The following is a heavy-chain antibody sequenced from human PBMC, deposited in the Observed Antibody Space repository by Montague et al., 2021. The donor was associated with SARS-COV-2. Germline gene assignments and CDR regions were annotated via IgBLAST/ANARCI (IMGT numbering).Heavy chain of an antibody. J-gene: IGHJ4*02. V-gene: IGHV4-59*08. CDR3: ARHKAGEIGYSYGYKGRGYYFDY. CDR1: GVSITNYY. CDR2: VSNTGST. D-gene: IGHD5-18*01. Sequence: SETLSLTCSVSGVSITNYYWSWIRQFPGKELEWIGTVSNTGSTNKNPSLMSRVTISVDTSKNQFSLKLSSVTAADTAVYYCARHKAGEIGYSYGYKGRGYYFDYWGQGTLVTVSS.